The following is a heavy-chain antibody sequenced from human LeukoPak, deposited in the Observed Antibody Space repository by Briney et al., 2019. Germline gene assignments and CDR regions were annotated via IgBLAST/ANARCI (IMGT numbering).Heavy chain of an antibody. Sequence: GGSLRLSCAASGFTFSSYGMHWVRQAPGKGLEWVAFIRYDGSNKYYADSVKGRFTISRDNSKNTLYLQMNSLRAEDTAVYYWAKGLTYYYDSSCYYYVYWGQGTLVTVSS. CDR1: GFTFSSYG. CDR3: AKGLTYYYDSSCYYYVY. V-gene: IGHV3-30*02. CDR2: IRYDGSNK. D-gene: IGHD3-22*01. J-gene: IGHJ4*02.